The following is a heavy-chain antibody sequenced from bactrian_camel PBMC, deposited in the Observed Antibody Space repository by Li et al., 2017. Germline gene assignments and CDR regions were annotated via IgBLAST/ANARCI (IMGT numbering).Heavy chain of an antibody. V-gene: IGHV3S1*01. CDR2: IYTGGGTT. D-gene: IGHD3*01. CDR3: AAEETPCSYDVAVGEYSF. Sequence: HVQLVESGGGSVEAGGSLSLSCAASGFKYGSHCMGWFRQETGKEREGVAAIYTGGGTTDYADSVKGRFTISRDNSKNTLYLQMNNLLPEDTAMYYCAAEETPCSYDVAVGEYSFWGQGTQVTVS. J-gene: IGHJ4*01. CDR1: GFKYGSHC.